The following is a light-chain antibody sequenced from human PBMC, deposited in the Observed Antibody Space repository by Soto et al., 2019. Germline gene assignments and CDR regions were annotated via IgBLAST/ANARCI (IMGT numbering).Light chain of an antibody. CDR3: QQYKNWPT. CDR1: QSVSSN. J-gene: IGKJ4*01. CDR2: GAS. Sequence: EIVMTQSPATLSVSPGERATLSCRASQSVSSNLAWYQQKPGQAPRLLIYGASTRATGIPARFSGSGSGTEFTLTISSLQSEDFAVFYCQQYKNWPTFGGGTKVEIK. V-gene: IGKV3-15*01.